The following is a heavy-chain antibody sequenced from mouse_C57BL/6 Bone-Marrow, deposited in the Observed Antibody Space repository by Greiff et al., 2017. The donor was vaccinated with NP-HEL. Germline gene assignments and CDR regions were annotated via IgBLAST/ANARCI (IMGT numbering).Heavy chain of an antibody. Sequence: EVKLQESGPGLVKPSQFLSLTRSVIGYPITSGYYWNWTRQSRGKKLEWMGYISYDGSNYLNPSLKNRISITRDTSQNQFFLKLNSVTTEDTATYCCARGGYYYAMDYWGQGTSVTVSS. CDR2: ISYDGSN. CDR3: ARGGYYYAMDY. J-gene: IGHJ4*01. CDR1: GYPITSGYY. V-gene: IGHV3-6*01.